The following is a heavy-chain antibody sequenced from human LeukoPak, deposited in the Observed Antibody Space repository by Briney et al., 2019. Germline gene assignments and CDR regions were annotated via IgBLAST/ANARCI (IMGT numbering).Heavy chain of an antibody. CDR2: TYDSGST. CDR3: ARERTYGKLRGVGY. J-gene: IGHJ4*02. V-gene: IGHV4-31*03. D-gene: IGHD1-7*01. CDR1: GGSIRSGGYY. Sequence: PSETLSLTCNLSGGSIRSGGYYWNWIRQHPGKGLEWLGYTYDSGSTYYNPSLESRIMISIDTSKNQFSLKLTSVTAADSAIYYCARERTYGKLRGVGYWGPGTLVTVSS.